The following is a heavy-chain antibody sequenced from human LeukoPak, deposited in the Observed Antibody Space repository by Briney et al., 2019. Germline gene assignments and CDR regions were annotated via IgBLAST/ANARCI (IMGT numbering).Heavy chain of an antibody. J-gene: IGHJ4*02. D-gene: IGHD5-18*01. Sequence: PGGSLRLSCAASGFTLSSYWMNWVRQAPGKGLEWVANIKQDGSEKYYVDSVKGRFTISRDNAKNSLYLQMNGLRAEDTAVYYCTRDGGFSYGAYFDYWGQGTLVTVSS. CDR1: GFTLSSYW. CDR3: TRDGGFSYGAYFDY. CDR2: IKQDGSEK. V-gene: IGHV3-7*01.